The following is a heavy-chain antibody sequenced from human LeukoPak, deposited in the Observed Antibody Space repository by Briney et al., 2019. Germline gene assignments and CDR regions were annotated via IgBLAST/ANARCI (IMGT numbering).Heavy chain of an antibody. CDR2: IIPIFGIP. V-gene: IGHV1-69*04. CDR1: GGTFSSYA. Sequence: SVKVSCKASGGTFSSYAISWVRQAPGQGLEWMGRIIPIFGIPNYAQKFQGRVTITADKSTSTAYMELSSLRSEDTAVYYCARVEIAARLGWYFDLWGRGTLVTVSS. D-gene: IGHD6-6*01. J-gene: IGHJ2*01. CDR3: ARVEIAARLGWYFDL.